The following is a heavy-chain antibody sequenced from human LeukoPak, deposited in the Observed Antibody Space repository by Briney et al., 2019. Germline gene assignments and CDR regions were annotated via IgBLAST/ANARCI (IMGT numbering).Heavy chain of an antibody. V-gene: IGHV4-4*07. D-gene: IGHD6-6*01. CDR2: IYTTGRI. CDR3: ARDSSGSTSSLPGTNWFNP. Sequence: PSETLSLTCTVSGGSITGYYWSWIRQPAGKGLEWIGRIYTTGRINYNPSLESRVTMSVDTSKNQFSLKLNSVTAADTAVYYCARDSSGSTSSLPGTNWFNPRGQGTLVTVSS. J-gene: IGHJ5*02. CDR1: GGSITGYY.